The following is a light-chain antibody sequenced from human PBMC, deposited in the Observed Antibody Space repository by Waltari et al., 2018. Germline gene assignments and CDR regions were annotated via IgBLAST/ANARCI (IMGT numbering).Light chain of an antibody. CDR3: AAWDDSLNGVI. CDR2: YEA. V-gene: IGLV1-36*01. CDR1: SSNIGNHA. Sequence: QFVLTQPPSVSEAPRQRVTITCSGSSSNIGNHAVNWYQQVPGKSPKPLICYEALLPSGVSDRFSGSKSGTSASLAISGLQSEDEAEYYCAAWDDSLNGVIFGGGTKVTVL. J-gene: IGLJ2*01.